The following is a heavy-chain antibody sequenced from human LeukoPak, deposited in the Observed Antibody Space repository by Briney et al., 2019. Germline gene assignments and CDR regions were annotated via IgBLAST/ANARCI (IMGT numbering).Heavy chain of an antibody. CDR1: GGSISSSNW. D-gene: IGHD3-22*01. CDR3: ARRDDSSGYHKIFDY. V-gene: IGHV4-4*02. Sequence: PSETLSLTCAVSGGSISSSNWWSWVRQPPGKGLEWIGEIYHSGSTNYNPSLKSRVTISVDKSKSQFSLKLSSLTAADTAVYYCARRDDSSGYHKIFDYWGPGTLVTVSS. J-gene: IGHJ4*02. CDR2: IYHSGST.